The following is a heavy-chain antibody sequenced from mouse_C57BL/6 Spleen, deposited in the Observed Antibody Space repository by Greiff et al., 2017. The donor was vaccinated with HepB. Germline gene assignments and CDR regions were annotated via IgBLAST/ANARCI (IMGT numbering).Heavy chain of an antibody. CDR1: GFTFSDFY. J-gene: IGHJ1*03. CDR2: SRNKANDYTT. V-gene: IGHV7-1*01. CDR3: ARDAEAEGYFDV. Sequence: EVQLVESGGGLVQSGRSLRLSCATSGFTFSDFYMEWVRQAPGKGLEWIAASRNKANDYTTEYSASVKGRFIVSRDTSQSILYLQMNALRAEDTAIYYCARDAEAEGYFDVWGTGTTVTVSS.